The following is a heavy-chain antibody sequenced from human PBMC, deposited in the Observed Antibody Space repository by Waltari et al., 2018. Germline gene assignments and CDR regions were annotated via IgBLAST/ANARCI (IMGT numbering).Heavy chain of an antibody. CDR1: GGSISSYY. Sequence: QVQLQESGPGLVKPSETLSLTCTVSGGSISSYYWSWIRPPAGKGLEWIGRIYTSGSTNYNPSLKSRVTMSVDTSKNQFSLKLSSVTAADTAVYYCAREASYYYDSSGYWGFDYWGQGTLVTVSS. J-gene: IGHJ4*02. CDR2: IYTSGST. D-gene: IGHD3-22*01. CDR3: AREASYYYDSSGYWGFDY. V-gene: IGHV4-4*07.